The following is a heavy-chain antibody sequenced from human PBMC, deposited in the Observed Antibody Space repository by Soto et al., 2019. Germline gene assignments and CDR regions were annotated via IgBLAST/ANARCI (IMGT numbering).Heavy chain of an antibody. CDR1: GDSVSSNSAA. CDR2: TYYRSKWYN. Sequence: SQTLSLTCAISGDSVSSNSAAWNWIRQSPSRGLEWLGRTYYRSKWYNDYAVSVKSRITINPDTSKNQFSLQLNSVTPEDTAVYYCARCHLKSDPNYYYYDMDVWGKGTTVTVSS. V-gene: IGHV6-1*01. CDR3: ARCHLKSDPNYYYYDMDV. J-gene: IGHJ6*03.